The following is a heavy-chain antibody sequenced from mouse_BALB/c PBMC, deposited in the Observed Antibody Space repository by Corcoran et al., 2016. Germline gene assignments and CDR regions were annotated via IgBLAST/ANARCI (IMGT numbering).Heavy chain of an antibody. CDR2: INPNNGGT. J-gene: IGHJ2*01. CDR1: GYTSPEYT. V-gene: IGHV1-18*01. CDR3: AGRAYGSRDFDY. Sequence: EVQLQQSGPELVKPGASVKIACTTSGYTSPEYTMHWVKQSHGKSLEWIGGINPNNGGTSYNQKFKGTATLTVDKSSSTAYMELRSLTSEDSAVYYCAGRAYGSRDFDYWGQGTTLTVSS. D-gene: IGHD1-1*01.